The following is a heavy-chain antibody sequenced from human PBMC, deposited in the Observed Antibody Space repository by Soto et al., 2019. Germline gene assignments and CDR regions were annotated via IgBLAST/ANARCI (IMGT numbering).Heavy chain of an antibody. Sequence: SGFTFSSYDMHWVRQATGKGLEWVSAIGTAGDTYYPGSVKGRFTISRENAKNSLYLQMNSLRAGDTAVYYCARVMVYARYYYMDVWGKGTTVTVSS. J-gene: IGHJ6*03. D-gene: IGHD2-8*01. CDR3: ARVMVYARYYYMDV. V-gene: IGHV3-13*01. CDR2: IGTAGDT. CDR1: GFTFSSYD.